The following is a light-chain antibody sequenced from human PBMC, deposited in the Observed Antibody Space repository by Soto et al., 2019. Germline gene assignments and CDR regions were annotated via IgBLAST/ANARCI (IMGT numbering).Light chain of an antibody. Sequence: QSVLTQPASLSGSPGQSITISCTGTNSDVGSYNLFSWYQQHPGKAPKVMLYEVSKRPSGVPNRFSGSKSGNTSSLTISGLQAEDEADYYCCSYAGSSTYVFGTGTKLTVL. V-gene: IGLV2-23*02. CDR2: EVS. CDR3: CSYAGSSTYV. CDR1: NSDVGSYNL. J-gene: IGLJ1*01.